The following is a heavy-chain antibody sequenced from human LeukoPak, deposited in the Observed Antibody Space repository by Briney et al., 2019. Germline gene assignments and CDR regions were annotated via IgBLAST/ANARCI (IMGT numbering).Heavy chain of an antibody. D-gene: IGHD6-6*01. Sequence: SETLSLTCTVPGGSISSYYWSWIRQPAGKGLEWIGRIYNSGSPNYNPSLKSRVTMSVDTSKNQFSLKLSSVTAADTAVYYCARGTHTPYSSSAGGDYYFDYWGQGTLVTVSS. CDR1: GGSISSYY. J-gene: IGHJ4*02. V-gene: IGHV4-4*07. CDR3: ARGTHTPYSSSAGGDYYFDY. CDR2: IYNSGSP.